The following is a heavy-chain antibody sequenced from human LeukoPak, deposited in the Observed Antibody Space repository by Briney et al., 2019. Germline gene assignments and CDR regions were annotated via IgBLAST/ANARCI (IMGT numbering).Heavy chain of an antibody. CDR1: GFTFTSYA. V-gene: IGHV3-23*01. J-gene: IGHJ4*02. CDR3: AKEGGYCSSTSCYDY. D-gene: IGHD2-2*01. CDR2: ISGSGGST. Sequence: GGSLRLSCAASGFTFTSYAMSWVRQAPGKGLEWVSAISGSGGSTYYADSVKGRFTISRDNSKNTLYLQMNSLRAEDTAVYYCAKEGGYCSSTSCYDYWGQGTLVTVSS.